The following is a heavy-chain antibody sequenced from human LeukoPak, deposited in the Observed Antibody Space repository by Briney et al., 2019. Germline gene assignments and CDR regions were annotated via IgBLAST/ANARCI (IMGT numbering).Heavy chain of an antibody. J-gene: IGHJ6*04. D-gene: IGHD6-13*01. CDR2: ISSSGSTI. V-gene: IGHV3-48*03. Sequence: GGSLRLSCAASGFTFSSYEMNWVRQAPGKGLEWVSYISSSGSTIYYADSVKGRFTISRDNAKNPLYLQMNSLRAEDTAVHYCARGGAAAGIGYYYYGMDVWGKGTTVTVSS. CDR1: GFTFSSYE. CDR3: ARGGAAAGIGYYYYGMDV.